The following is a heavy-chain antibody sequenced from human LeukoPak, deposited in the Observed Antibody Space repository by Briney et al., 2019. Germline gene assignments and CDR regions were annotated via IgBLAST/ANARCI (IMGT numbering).Heavy chain of an antibody. CDR1: GGSIRSTTYY. V-gene: IGHV4-39*07. CDR3: ARGVISGYVDYSSAFDY. CDR2: IYYSGST. J-gene: IGHJ4*02. D-gene: IGHD5-12*01. Sequence: SETLSLTCSVSGGSIRSTTYYWGWIRQPPGKGLEWVGSIYYSGSTYYNPSLKSRVTISVDTSKNQFSLKLSSVTAADTAVYYCARGVISGYVDYSSAFDYWGQGTLVTVSS.